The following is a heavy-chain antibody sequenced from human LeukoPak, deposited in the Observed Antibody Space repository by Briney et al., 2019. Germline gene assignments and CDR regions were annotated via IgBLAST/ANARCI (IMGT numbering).Heavy chain of an antibody. V-gene: IGHV5-51*01. CDR3: ARLGYCSGVRCYRLDF. D-gene: IGHD2-15*01. J-gene: IGHJ4*02. CDR2: IYPGDSDT. CDR1: GYTFTTSW. Sequence: GESLKISCQGFGYTFTTSWIGWVRQLPGKGLEWMGIIYPGDSDTRYSPSFQGQVTISADKSISTAYLQWSSLRASDTAMYYCARLGYCSGVRCYRLDFWGQGTLVTVSS.